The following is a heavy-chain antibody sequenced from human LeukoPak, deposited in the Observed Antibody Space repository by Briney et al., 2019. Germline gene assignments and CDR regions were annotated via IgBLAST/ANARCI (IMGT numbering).Heavy chain of an antibody. V-gene: IGHV3-7*03. J-gene: IGHJ3*02. CDR1: GFNFNNYW. CDR3: ARGWASSRRKAFDI. CDR2: IKDDGSEE. D-gene: IGHD3-16*01. Sequence: GGSLRLSCAASGFNFNNYWMSWLRQAPGKGLEWVANIKDDGSEEYYVDSVKGRFTIVRDNAYNSLYLQMNSLRVEDTAVYYCARGWASSRRKAFDIWGQGTIVTVSS.